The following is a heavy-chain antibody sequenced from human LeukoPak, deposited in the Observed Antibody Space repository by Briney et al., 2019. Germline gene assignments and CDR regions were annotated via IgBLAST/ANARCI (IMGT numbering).Heavy chain of an antibody. J-gene: IGHJ4*02. CDR3: ARDIKGYYDFWSGYTTEPYYFDY. V-gene: IGHV1-2*02. D-gene: IGHD3-3*01. CDR2: INPNSGGT. CDR1: VYTFTGYY. Sequence: GASVKVSCTASVYTFTGYYMHWVRQAPGQGLEWMGWINPNSGGTNYAQKFQGRVTMTRDTSISTAYMELSRLRSDDTAVYYCARDIKGYYDFWSGYTTEPYYFDYWGQGTLVTVSS.